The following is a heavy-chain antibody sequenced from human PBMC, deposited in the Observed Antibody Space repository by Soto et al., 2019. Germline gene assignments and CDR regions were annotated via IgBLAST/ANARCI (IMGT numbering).Heavy chain of an antibody. D-gene: IGHD3-9*01. J-gene: IGHJ3*02. CDR2: IYYSGST. CDR3: ARRLGRYFDWLFGSYGAFDI. Sequence: ASETLSLTCTVSGGSISSSSYYWGWIRQPPGKGLEWIGSIYYSGSTYYNPSLKSRVTISVDTSKNQFSLKLSSVTAADTAVYYCARRLGRYFDWLFGSYGAFDIWGQGTMVTV. CDR1: GGSISSSSYY. V-gene: IGHV4-39*01.